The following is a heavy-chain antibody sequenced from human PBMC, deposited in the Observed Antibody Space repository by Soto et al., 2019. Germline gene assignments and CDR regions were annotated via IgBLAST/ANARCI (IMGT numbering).Heavy chain of an antibody. V-gene: IGHV3-11*01. CDR3: ARAGCSSTSCYRGGYYYYYMDV. CDR2: ISSSGSTI. D-gene: IGHD2-2*02. J-gene: IGHJ6*03. CDR1: GFTFSDYY. Sequence: QVQLVESGGGLVKPGGSLRLSCAASGFTFSDYYMSWIRQAPGKGLEWVSYISSSGSTIYYADSVKGRFTISRDNAKNSLYLQMNSLRAEDTAVYYCARAGCSSTSCYRGGYYYYYMDVWGKGTTVTVSS.